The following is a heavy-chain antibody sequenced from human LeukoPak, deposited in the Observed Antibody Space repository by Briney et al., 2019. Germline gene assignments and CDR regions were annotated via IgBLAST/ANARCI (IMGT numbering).Heavy chain of an antibody. CDR3: ARPAYTAAYDL. D-gene: IGHD3-16*01. J-gene: IGHJ3*01. CDR2: MKGDGSEK. V-gene: IGHV3-7*01. CDR1: GFTFSAYW. Sequence: PGGSLRLSCAASGFTFSAYWMTWVRQAPGRGLGWVANMKGDGSEKHYVDSVKGRFTISRDNAKSSLYLQMNSLRAEDSAVYYCARPAYTAAYDLWGQGTMVTVSS.